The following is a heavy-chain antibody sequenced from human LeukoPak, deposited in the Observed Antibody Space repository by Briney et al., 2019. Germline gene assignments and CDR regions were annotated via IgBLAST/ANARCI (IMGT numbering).Heavy chain of an antibody. V-gene: IGHV3-23*01. D-gene: IGHD3-3*01. J-gene: IGHJ6*02. CDR2: ISGSGGST. Sequence: GGSLRLSCAASGFTFSSYAMSWVRQAPVKGLEWVSAISGSGGSTYYADSVKGRFTISRDNSKNTLYLQMNSLRAEDTAVYYCAKGHYDFWSGYEYYYYGMDVWGQGTTVTVSS. CDR1: GFTFSSYA. CDR3: AKGHYDFWSGYEYYYYGMDV.